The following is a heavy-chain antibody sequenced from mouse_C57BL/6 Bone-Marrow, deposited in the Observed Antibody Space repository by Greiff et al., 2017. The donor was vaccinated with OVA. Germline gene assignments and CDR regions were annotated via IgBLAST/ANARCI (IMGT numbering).Heavy chain of an antibody. Sequence: VQLQQSGAELVRPGASVKLSCTASGFNIKDDYMHWVKQRPEQGLAWIGWIDPENGDTEYASKFQGKATIPADTSSNTAYLQLSSLTSEDTAVYYCTTRDYDGYFDYWGPGTTLTVSS. CDR3: TTRDYDGYFDY. V-gene: IGHV14-4*01. J-gene: IGHJ2*01. CDR1: GFNIKDDY. D-gene: IGHD2-4*01. CDR2: IDPENGDT.